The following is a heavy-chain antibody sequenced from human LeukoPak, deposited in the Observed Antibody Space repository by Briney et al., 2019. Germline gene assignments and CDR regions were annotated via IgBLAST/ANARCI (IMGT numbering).Heavy chain of an antibody. CDR3: ARHAEYYYDSSGYFDY. CDR2: IFYSGST. Sequence: PGGSLRHSCAASGFTFSSYSMNWIRQPPGKGLEWIGSIFYSGSTYYNPSLKSRVTISVDASKNQFSLKLSSVTAADTTVYYCARHAEYYYDSSGYFDYWGQGALVTVSS. D-gene: IGHD3-22*01. J-gene: IGHJ4*02. V-gene: IGHV4-39*01. CDR1: GFTFSSYS.